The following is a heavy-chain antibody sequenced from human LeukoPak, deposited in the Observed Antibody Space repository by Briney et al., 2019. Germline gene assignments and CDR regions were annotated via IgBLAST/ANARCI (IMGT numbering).Heavy chain of an antibody. CDR3: ARDQYDTWSRRGNFDS. CDR1: XXXXXTXX. J-gene: IGHJ4*02. D-gene: IGHD3-3*01. CDR2: XXQDGRDT. Sequence: SXXLSCAAXXXXXXTXXMTXXXQXXGXXXXXXXXXXQDGRDTYYVDSVKGRFTISRDNTKNTLYLQMNSLRAEDTAVFYCARDQYDTWSRRGNFDSWGQGTLVIVSS. V-gene: IGHV3-7*03.